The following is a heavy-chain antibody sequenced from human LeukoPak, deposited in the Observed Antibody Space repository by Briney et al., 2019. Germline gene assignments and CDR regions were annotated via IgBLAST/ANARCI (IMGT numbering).Heavy chain of an antibody. CDR1: GFTFSSYS. V-gene: IGHV3-21*01. CDR2: ISSSSSYI. J-gene: IGHJ4*02. CDR3: AKESGGGYYGSGRVFDY. Sequence: PGGSLRLSCAASGFTFSSYSMNWVRQAPGKGLEWVSSISSSSSYIYYADSVKGRFTISRDNAKNSLYLQMDSLRAEDTAVYYCAKESGGGYYGSGRVFDYWGQGTLVTVSS. D-gene: IGHD3-10*01.